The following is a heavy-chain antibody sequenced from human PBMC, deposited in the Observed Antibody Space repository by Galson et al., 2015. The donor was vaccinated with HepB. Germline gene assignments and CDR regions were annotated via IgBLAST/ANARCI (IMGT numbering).Heavy chain of an antibody. CDR2: INPCDSDT. V-gene: IGHV5-51*01. CDR1: GYSFTSYW. D-gene: IGHD3-22*01. Sequence: QSGAAAKKPGESLKISCKGSGYSFTSYWIGWGRQMPGKIQVLIGIINPCDSDTRYTPSFQGQVTISADKSISTAYLQWISLKASDTAMYYCARHLYDSSRWYGMDVWGQGTTVTVSS. CDR3: ARHLYDSSRWYGMDV. J-gene: IGHJ6*02.